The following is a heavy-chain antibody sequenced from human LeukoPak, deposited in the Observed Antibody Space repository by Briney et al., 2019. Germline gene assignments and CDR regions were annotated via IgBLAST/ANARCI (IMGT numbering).Heavy chain of an antibody. J-gene: IGHJ6*03. V-gene: IGHV4-39*07. CDR3: ARERRDGYNHYYYYNYMDV. CDR2: IYYRGST. Sequence: SETLSLTCTVSGGSISSSSYYWGWIRQPPGKGLEWIGSIYYRGSTYYNPSLKSRVTISVDTSKNQFSLKLSSVTAADTAVYYCARERRDGYNHYYYYNYMDVWGKGTTVTVSS. D-gene: IGHD5-24*01. CDR1: GGSISSSSYY.